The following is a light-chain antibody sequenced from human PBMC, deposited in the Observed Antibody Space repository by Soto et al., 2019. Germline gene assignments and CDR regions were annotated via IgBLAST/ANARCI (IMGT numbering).Light chain of an antibody. CDR3: QQDYNCRRT. CDR1: QGIRND. J-gene: IGKJ1*01. CDR2: AAS. Sequence: AIQMTQSPSSLSASVGERVTITCRASQGIRNDLGWYQHKPGKAPKLLIYAASSIQSGIPSRFSGSGSGTDFTLTISSLQPEDFATYYCQQDYNCRRTFGRGTKVEIK. V-gene: IGKV1-6*01.